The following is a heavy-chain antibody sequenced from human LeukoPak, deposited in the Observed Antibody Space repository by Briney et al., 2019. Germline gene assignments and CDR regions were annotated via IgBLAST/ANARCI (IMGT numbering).Heavy chain of an antibody. D-gene: IGHD6-25*01. J-gene: IGHJ5*02. CDR2: IHDDGRT. Sequence: SETLSLTCSVSGGSMSDSITWGWVRQPPGKGLEWLANIHDDGRTAPNPSLRSRLTISQDRSKNQFSLKVSSVTAADTAFYYCAKVLTAAALDLWGQGILVTVSS. CDR3: AKVLTAAALDL. CDR1: GGSMSDSIT. V-gene: IGHV4/OR15-8*01.